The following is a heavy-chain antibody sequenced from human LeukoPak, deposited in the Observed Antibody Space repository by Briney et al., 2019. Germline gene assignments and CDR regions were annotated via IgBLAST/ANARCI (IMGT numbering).Heavy chain of an antibody. CDR2: ISAYNGNA. V-gene: IGHV1-18*01. CDR1: GYTFTSYG. Sequence: ASVKVSCKASGYTFTSYGISWVRQAPGQGLEWMGWISAYNGNANYAQKLQGRVTMTTDTSTSTAYMELRSLRSDDTAVYYCARDSISWYAFDIWGQGTMVTVSS. J-gene: IGHJ3*02. D-gene: IGHD6-13*01. CDR3: ARDSISWYAFDI.